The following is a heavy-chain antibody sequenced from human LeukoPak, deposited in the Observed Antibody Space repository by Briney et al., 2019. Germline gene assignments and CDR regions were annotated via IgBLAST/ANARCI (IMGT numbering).Heavy chain of an antibody. CDR1: GGSFSGYY. J-gene: IGHJ5*02. CDR2: INHSGST. CDR3: ARGSRVRFLEWLLYRSWFDP. Sequence: TSETLSLTCAVYGGSFSGYYWSWIRQPPGKGLEWIGEINHSGSTNYNPSLKSRVTISVDTSKNQFSLKLSSVTAADTAVYYCARGSRVRFLEWLLYRSWFDPWGQGTLVTVSS. V-gene: IGHV4-34*01. D-gene: IGHD3-3*01.